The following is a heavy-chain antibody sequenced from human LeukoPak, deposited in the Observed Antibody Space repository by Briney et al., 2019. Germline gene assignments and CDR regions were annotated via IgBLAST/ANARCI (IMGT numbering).Heavy chain of an antibody. D-gene: IGHD2-8*01. J-gene: IGHJ4*02. V-gene: IGHV4-34*01. CDR3: ARGPNIVLMVYARGFDY. Sequence: KASETLSLTCAVYGGPFSGYYWSWIRQPPGKGLEWIGEINHSGSTNYNPSLKSRVTISVDTSKNQFSLKLSSVTAADTAVYYCARGPNIVLMVYARGFDYWGQGTLVTVSS. CDR2: INHSGST. CDR1: GGPFSGYY.